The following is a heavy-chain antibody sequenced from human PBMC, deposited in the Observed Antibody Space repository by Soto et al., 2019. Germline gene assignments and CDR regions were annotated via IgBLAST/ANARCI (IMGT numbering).Heavy chain of an antibody. D-gene: IGHD3-10*01. Sequence: QVQLQESGPGLVKPSQTLSLTCTVSGGSISSGGYYWSWIRQHPGKGLEWIGYIYYSGSTYYNPSLKSRLTISVDSSKNQFSLKLSSVTSADTAVYYCAGSLEGYGSGIGYWGQGTLVTVSS. J-gene: IGHJ4*02. V-gene: IGHV4-31*03. CDR2: IYYSGST. CDR3: AGSLEGYGSGIGY. CDR1: GGSISSGGYY.